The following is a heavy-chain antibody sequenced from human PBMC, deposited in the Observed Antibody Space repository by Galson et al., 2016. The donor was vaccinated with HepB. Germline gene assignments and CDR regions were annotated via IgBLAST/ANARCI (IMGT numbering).Heavy chain of an antibody. D-gene: IGHD5-12*01. CDR2: ISGRGGST. CDR1: GFTFNNYA. CDR3: ARGGYSGYVVY. J-gene: IGHJ4*02. Sequence: SLRLSCAASGFTFNNYAMSWVRQAPGKGLQWVSGISGRGGSTYYADSVQGRFTISRDNGKNTLFLQVNSLRAEDTAVYYCARGGYSGYVVYWGQGTLVTVSS. V-gene: IGHV3-23*01.